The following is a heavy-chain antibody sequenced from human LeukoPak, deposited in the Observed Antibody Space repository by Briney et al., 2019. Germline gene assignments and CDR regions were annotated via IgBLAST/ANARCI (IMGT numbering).Heavy chain of an antibody. J-gene: IGHJ5*02. CDR1: GHTFTSYG. CDR2: ISAYNGNT. CDR3: ARDKMTQSRDGYNP. D-gene: IGHD5-24*01. Sequence: ASVKVSCKASGHTFTSYGISWVRQAPGQGLEWMGWISAYNGNTNYAQKLQGRVTMTTDTSTSTAYVELRSLRSDDTAVYYCARDKMTQSRDGYNPWGQGTLVTVSS. V-gene: IGHV1-18*01.